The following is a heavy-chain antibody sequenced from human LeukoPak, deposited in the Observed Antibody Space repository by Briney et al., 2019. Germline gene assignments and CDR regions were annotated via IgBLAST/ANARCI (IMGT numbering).Heavy chain of an antibody. CDR2: IWYDGSNK. J-gene: IGHJ4*02. D-gene: IGHD6-6*01. V-gene: IGHV3-33*01. CDR3: ARDVGLEQLHFDY. Sequence: PGGSLRLSCAASGFTFSSYGMPWVRQAPGKGPEWVAVIWYDGSNKYYADSVKGRFTISRDNSKNTLYLQMNSLRAEDTAVYYCARDVGLEQLHFDYWGQGTLVTVSS. CDR1: GFTFSSYG.